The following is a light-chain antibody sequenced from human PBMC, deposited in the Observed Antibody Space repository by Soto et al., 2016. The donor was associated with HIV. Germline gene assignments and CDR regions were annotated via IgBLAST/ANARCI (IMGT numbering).Light chain of an antibody. CDR2: TAS. J-gene: IGKJ1*01. CDR1: QSINSY. Sequence: AIQMTQSPSSVSASIGDRVTISCRASQSINSYLAWYQQEPGKAPNLLISTASALQSGIPSRFSGSGSGTDFTLTISCLQSEDLATYYCQQFYAYPWTFGQGTKVEIK. CDR3: QQFYAYPWT. V-gene: IGKV1-8*01.